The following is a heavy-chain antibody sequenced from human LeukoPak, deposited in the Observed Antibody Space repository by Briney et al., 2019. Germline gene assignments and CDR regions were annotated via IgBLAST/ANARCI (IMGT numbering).Heavy chain of an antibody. CDR2: INSDGSST. J-gene: IGHJ4*02. CDR1: GFTFSYYW. D-gene: IGHD5-18*01. V-gene: IGHV3-74*01. Sequence: GGSLRLSCAASGFTFSYYWMHWVRQAPGKGLVWISHINSDGSSTSYADSVKGRFTISRDNSKNTLYLQMNSLRAEDTAVYYCAKARYSYGSSNFDYWGQGTLVTVSS. CDR3: AKARYSYGSSNFDY.